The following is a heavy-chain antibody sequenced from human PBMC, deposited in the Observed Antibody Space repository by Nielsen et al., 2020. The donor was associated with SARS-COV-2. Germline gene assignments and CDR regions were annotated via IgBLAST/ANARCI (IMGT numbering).Heavy chain of an antibody. CDR2: VYYSGTT. J-gene: IGHJ4*02. D-gene: IGHD1-1*01. Sequence: WVRQPPGKGLEWIGSVYYSGTTYYNPSLKSRVTISVDTSKNQFSLRLSSVTAADTAVYYCASYQYSTTGTFDYWGQGTLVTVSS. V-gene: IGHV4-39*01. CDR3: ASYQYSTTGTFDY.